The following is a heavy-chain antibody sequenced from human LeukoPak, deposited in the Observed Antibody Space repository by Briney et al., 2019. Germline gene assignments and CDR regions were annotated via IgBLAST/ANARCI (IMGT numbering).Heavy chain of an antibody. CDR3: AKRGTRATHGMDV. CDR1: GFTFSSYG. CDR2: VWYDGKNR. Sequence: GGSLRLSCAASGFTFSSYGIHWVRQAPGKGLEWVAVVWYDGKNRFYGDSVKGRFTISRDNSKNTVDLQMNSLRVEDTAVYYCAKRGTRATHGMDVWGQGTTVTVSS. D-gene: IGHD3-16*01. J-gene: IGHJ6*02. V-gene: IGHV3-33*06.